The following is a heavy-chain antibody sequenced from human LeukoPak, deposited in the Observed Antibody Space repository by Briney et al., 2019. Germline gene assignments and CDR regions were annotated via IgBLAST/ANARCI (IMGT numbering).Heavy chain of an antibody. Sequence: GGSLRLSCAASGFTFSSYWMSWVRQAPGKGLEWVANIKQDGSEKYYVDSVKGRFTISRDNAKNSLYLQMNSLRAEDTAVYYCARGPSYDFWSGYEDNWFDPWGQGTLVTVSS. CDR1: GFTFSSYW. J-gene: IGHJ5*02. CDR2: IKQDGSEK. CDR3: ARGPSYDFWSGYEDNWFDP. V-gene: IGHV3-7*01. D-gene: IGHD3-3*01.